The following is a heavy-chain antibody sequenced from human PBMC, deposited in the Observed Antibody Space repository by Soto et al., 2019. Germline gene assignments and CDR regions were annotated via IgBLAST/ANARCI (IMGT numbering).Heavy chain of an antibody. Sequence: EVQLVESGGGLVQPGGSLRLSCAASGFTYSTFWIHWVRQAPGKGLVWVSHIKSDGSSTNYADSVKGRFTISRDNAKNTVFLQMNSLRDEDTDVYYCVGDPGEPDTFDYWGQGTLVTVSS. V-gene: IGHV3-74*01. D-gene: IGHD1-26*01. CDR1: GFTYSTFW. CDR2: IKSDGSST. J-gene: IGHJ4*02. CDR3: VGDPGEPDTFDY.